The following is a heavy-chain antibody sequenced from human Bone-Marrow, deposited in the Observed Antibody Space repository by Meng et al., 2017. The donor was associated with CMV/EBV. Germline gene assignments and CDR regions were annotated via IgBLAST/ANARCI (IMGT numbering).Heavy chain of an antibody. V-gene: IGHV4-34*01. D-gene: IGHD2-2*01. Sequence: SEPLSLTCAVYGGSFSGYYWSWIRQPPGKGLEWIGEINHSGSTNYNPSLKSRVTISVDTSKNQFSLKLSSVTAADTAVYYCARERDSEVVPAALNWFDPWGQGTLVTVSS. J-gene: IGHJ5*02. CDR1: GGSFSGYY. CDR3: ARERDSEVVPAALNWFDP. CDR2: INHSGST.